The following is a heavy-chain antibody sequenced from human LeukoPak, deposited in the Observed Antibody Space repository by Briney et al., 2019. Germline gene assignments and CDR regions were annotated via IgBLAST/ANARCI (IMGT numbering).Heavy chain of an antibody. V-gene: IGHV3-48*03. J-gene: IGHJ6*02. D-gene: IGHD1-7*01. Sequence: PGGSLRLSCAASGSTFSSYEMNWVRQPPGKGLGWVSYISSSGSTIYYADSVKGRFTISRDNAKNPLYLQMDSLRAEDTAVYYFAGLRPGTTPHYYYGMDVWGQGTTVTVSS. CDR1: GSTFSSYE. CDR2: ISSSGSTI. CDR3: AGLRPGTTPHYYYGMDV.